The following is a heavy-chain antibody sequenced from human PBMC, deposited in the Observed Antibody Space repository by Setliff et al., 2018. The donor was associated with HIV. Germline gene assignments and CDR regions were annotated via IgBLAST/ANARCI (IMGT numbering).Heavy chain of an antibody. Sequence: SETLSLTCAVYGGSFSGYCWSWIRQPPGKGLEWIGEINHSRRTKYNPSLKSRVTISVDTSKNQFSLKLSSVTAADTAVYYCARHDSGGYYSLDYWGQGTLVTVSS. J-gene: IGHJ4*02. CDR1: GGSFSGYC. V-gene: IGHV4-34*01. CDR2: INHSRRT. CDR3: ARHDSGGYYSLDY. D-gene: IGHD3-22*01.